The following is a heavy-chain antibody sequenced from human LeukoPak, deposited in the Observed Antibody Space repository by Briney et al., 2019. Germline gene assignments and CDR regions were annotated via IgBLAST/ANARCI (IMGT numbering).Heavy chain of an antibody. Sequence: SETLSLTCAVYGGSFSGYYWSWIRQPPGKGLEWIGEINHSGSTNYNPSLKSRVTISVDTSKNQFSLKLNSVTAADTAVYFCARTTEGGYTYDYFYYYYMDVWGTGTTVTVSS. CDR2: INHSGST. CDR1: GGSFSGYY. CDR3: ARTTEGGYTYDYFYYYYMDV. D-gene: IGHD5-18*01. V-gene: IGHV4-34*01. J-gene: IGHJ6*03.